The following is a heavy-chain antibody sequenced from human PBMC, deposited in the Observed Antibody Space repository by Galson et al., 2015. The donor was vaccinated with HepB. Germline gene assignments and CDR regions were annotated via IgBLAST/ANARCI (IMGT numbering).Heavy chain of an antibody. J-gene: IGHJ4*02. CDR2: ISGSGATS. V-gene: IGHV3-23*01. CDR3: AKANYPGYCSGERSGNCFPLYNFDC. D-gene: IGHD2-15*01. CDR1: GFTFSNYA. Sequence: SLRLSCAASGFTFSNYALNWVRQGPGKRLEWVAAISGSGATSYYAESVKSRFTISRDNSKNTLHLEMNSLRADDTAVYYCAKANYPGYCSGERSGNCFPLYNFDCWGQGTLVTVSS.